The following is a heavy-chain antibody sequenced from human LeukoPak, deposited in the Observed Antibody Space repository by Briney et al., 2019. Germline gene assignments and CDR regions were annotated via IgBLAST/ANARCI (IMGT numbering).Heavy chain of an antibody. CDR3: ARVLPRKRLIAVAGTVWFDP. CDR2: IYYSGST. V-gene: IGHV4-59*01. J-gene: IGHJ5*02. Sequence: KPSETLSLTCTVSGGSISSYYWSWIRQPPGKGLEWIGYIYYSGSTNYNPSLKSRVTISVDTSKTQFSLKLSSVTAADTAVYYCARVLPRKRLIAVAGTVWFDPWGQGTLVTVSS. CDR1: GGSISSYY. D-gene: IGHD6-19*01.